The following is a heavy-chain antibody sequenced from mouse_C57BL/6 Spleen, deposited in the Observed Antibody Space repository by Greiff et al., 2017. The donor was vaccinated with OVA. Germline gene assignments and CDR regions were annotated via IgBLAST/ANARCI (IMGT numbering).Heavy chain of an antibody. CDR3: ANYAMDY. CDR2: ISDGGSYT. Sequence: DVMLVESGGGLLKPGGSLKLSCPPSGLLFSTFAISWVRRTPEKRLEWVATISDGGSYTYYPDNVKGRFTISRDNAKNNLYLQMSHLKSEDTAMYYCANYAMDYWGQGTSVTVSS. J-gene: IGHJ4*01. CDR1: GLLFSTFA. V-gene: IGHV5-4*03.